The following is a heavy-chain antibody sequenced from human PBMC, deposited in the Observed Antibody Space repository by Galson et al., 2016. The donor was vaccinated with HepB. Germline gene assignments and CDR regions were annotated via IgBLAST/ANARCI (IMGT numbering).Heavy chain of an antibody. CDR2: VSDDGTNK. CDR1: GFSLSNYG. D-gene: IGHD3-10*01. J-gene: IGHJ4*02. V-gene: IGHV3-30*03. Sequence: SLRLSCAASGFSLSNYGMHWVRQAPGKGLEWVAVVSDDGTNKYYADSVKGRFTISKDNSKNTLYLQINSLRGEDTAVYYCARRVADDSGKWMFYFDYWGRGTLFTVSS. CDR3: ARRVADDSGKWMFYFDY.